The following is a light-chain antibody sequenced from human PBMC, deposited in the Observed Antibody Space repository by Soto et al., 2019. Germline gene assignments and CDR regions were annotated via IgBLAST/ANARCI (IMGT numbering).Light chain of an antibody. CDR1: KLGDKY. V-gene: IGLV3-1*01. J-gene: IGLJ1*01. CDR2: QDT. Sequence: SYELTQPPSVSVSPGQTASITCSGDKLGDKYASWYQQKPGQSPVLVIYQDTKRPSGIPERFSGSNSGNTATLTISGTQAMDEADYYCQAWDSSTASYVFGTGTKLTVL. CDR3: QAWDSSTASYV.